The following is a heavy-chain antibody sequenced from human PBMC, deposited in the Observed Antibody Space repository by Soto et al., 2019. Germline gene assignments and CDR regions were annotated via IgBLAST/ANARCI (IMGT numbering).Heavy chain of an antibody. D-gene: IGHD3-9*01. CDR3: ARGLVIRPYYYHGMDV. CDR1: GGSISSGDYF. J-gene: IGHJ6*02. V-gene: IGHV4-30-4*01. Sequence: QVQLQESGPGLVKPSQTLSLTCTVSGGSISSGDYFWSWIRQSPGKGLEWIGYISSIGSTYYNPSLKSRVSVPSDTSKNQFSLKLSSVTTTDTAVYYCARGLVIRPYYYHGMDVWGQGTTVTVSS. CDR2: ISSIGST.